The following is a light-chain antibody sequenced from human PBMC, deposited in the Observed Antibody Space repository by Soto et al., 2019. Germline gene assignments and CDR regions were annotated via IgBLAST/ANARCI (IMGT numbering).Light chain of an antibody. CDR2: AAS. V-gene: IGKV1-12*01. Sequence: DIQMTQSASSVSASVGDRGTITFRASEGISSWLAWYQRKPGKAPKLLIYAASSLQSGVPSRFSGSGSGTDFTLTISSLQPEDFATYYCQQANSFPLTFGGGTKVDIK. J-gene: IGKJ4*01. CDR3: QQANSFPLT. CDR1: EGISSW.